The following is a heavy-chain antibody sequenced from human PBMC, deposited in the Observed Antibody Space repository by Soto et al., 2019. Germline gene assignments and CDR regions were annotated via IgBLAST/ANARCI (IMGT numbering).Heavy chain of an antibody. D-gene: IGHD3-22*01. Sequence: GSLRLSCAASGFTFITYSMNWVRQAPGKGLEWVSYISSSSSTIHYADSVKGRFTISRDNAKNSLYLQMNSLRAEDTAIYYCASAPLNYDGRGYHFDYWGQGTLFTVSS. J-gene: IGHJ4*02. V-gene: IGHV3-48*01. CDR3: ASAPLNYDGRGYHFDY. CDR1: GFTFITYS. CDR2: ISSSSSTI.